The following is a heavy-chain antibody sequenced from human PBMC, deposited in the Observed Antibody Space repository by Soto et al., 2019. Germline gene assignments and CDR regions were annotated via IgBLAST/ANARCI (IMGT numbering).Heavy chain of an antibody. CDR1: GGSISSSSYY. CDR3: ASLIIVATIDY. V-gene: IGHV4-39*01. D-gene: IGHD5-12*01. Sequence: SETLSLTCTVSGGSISSSSYYWGWIRQPPGKGLEWIGSIYYSGSTYYNPSLKSRVTISVGTSKNQFSLKLSSVTAADTAVYYCASLIIVATIDYWGQGTLVTVSS. CDR2: IYYSGST. J-gene: IGHJ4*02.